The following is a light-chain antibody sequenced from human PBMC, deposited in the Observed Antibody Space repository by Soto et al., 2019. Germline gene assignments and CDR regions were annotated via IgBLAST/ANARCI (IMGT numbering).Light chain of an antibody. CDR1: QSISGK. CDR2: LAS. J-gene: IGKJ1*01. Sequence: DIQMTQSPSTLSASVGDRVTITCLASQSISGKLAWFQQKPGKAPKLLIYLASNLESGVPSRFSGSGYGTDFTLTISSLQPDDFATYYCQEYNTYSRTFGQGTKVDIK. V-gene: IGKV1-5*03. CDR3: QEYNTYSRT.